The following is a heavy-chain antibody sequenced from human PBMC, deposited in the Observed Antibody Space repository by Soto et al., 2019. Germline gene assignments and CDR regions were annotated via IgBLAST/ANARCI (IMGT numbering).Heavy chain of an antibody. D-gene: IGHD3-22*01. CDR2: IYPGDSET. Sequence: GESLKISCKGSGYTFTNYWIGWVRQMPGKGLEWMGIIYPGDSETRYSPSFQGQVIISADKSISTAYLQWNSLKAPDTAMYYCARLVNYYDSSASGYWGQGTLVTVSS. CDR3: ARLVNYYDSSASGY. J-gene: IGHJ4*02. CDR1: GYTFTNYW. V-gene: IGHV5-51*01.